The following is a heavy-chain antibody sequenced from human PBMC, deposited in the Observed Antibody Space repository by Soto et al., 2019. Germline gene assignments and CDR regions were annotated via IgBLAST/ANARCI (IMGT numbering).Heavy chain of an antibody. CDR1: GDSITTNGYY. D-gene: IGHD2-8*01. Sequence: PSETLSLTCSVFGDSITTNGYYWGWIRQPPGKGLQWIGNVYWTGSTFSHPSLTSRVSISVDTSKNEFSLRLTSVTAADTAGYYCARSHYTYGLLIDYWGPGTLVTVSS. J-gene: IGHJ4*02. CDR2: VYWTGST. V-gene: IGHV4-39*01. CDR3: ARSHYTYGLLIDY.